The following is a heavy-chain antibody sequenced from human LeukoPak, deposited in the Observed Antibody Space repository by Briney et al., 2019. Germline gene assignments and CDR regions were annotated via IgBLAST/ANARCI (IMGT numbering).Heavy chain of an antibody. Sequence: GGSLRLSCAASGFTFSGYSMNWVRQAPGKGLEWVSSISSSSSYIYYADSVKGRFTISRDNAKNSLYLQMNSLRAEDTAVYYCARGRYSSSLRTPPSGYYYYYMDVWGKGTTVTVSS. CDR1: GFTFSGYS. J-gene: IGHJ6*03. D-gene: IGHD6-13*01. CDR3: ARGRYSSSLRTPPSGYYYYYMDV. CDR2: ISSSSSYI. V-gene: IGHV3-21*01.